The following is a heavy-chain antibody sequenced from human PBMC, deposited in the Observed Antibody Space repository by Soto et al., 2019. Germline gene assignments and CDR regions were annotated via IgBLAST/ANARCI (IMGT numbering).Heavy chain of an antibody. CDR2: ISYDGSNK. CDR3: AKDPYYYYYMDV. V-gene: IGHV3-30*18. Sequence: QVQLVESGGGVVQPGRSLRLSCAASGFTFSSYGMHWVRQAPGKGLEWVAVISYDGSNKYYADSVKGRFTISRDNSKNPLYLQMNSLRAEDTAVYYCAKDPYYYYYMDVWGKGTTVTVSS. CDR1: GFTFSSYG. J-gene: IGHJ6*03.